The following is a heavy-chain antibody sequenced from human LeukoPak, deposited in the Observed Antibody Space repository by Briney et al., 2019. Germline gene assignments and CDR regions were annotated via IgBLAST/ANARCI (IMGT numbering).Heavy chain of an antibody. CDR2: ISYDGSNK. J-gene: IGHJ6*03. V-gene: IGHV3-30*04. Sequence: GGSLRLSCAASGFTFSSYAMHWVRQAPGKGLEWVAVISYDGSNKYYADSVKGRFTISRDNSKNTLYLQMNSLRAEDTAVYYCARVGGGNFYYYYYYMDVWGKGTTVTVSS. D-gene: IGHD4-23*01. CDR3: ARVGGGNFYYYYYYMDV. CDR1: GFTFSSYA.